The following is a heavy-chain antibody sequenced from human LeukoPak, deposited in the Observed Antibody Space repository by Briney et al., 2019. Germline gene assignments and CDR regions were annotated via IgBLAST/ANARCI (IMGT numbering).Heavy chain of an antibody. CDR1: GFTFSSYA. CDR3: ARDICSGIGCYPRAPFDY. CDR2: ISSNGGST. D-gene: IGHD2-15*01. Sequence: GGSLRLSCAASGFTFSSYAMHWVRPAPGKGLEYVSAISSNGGSTYYANSVKGRFTISRDNSKNTLYLQMNSLRADDTAVYYCARDICSGIGCYPRAPFDYWGQGTLVTVSS. J-gene: IGHJ4*02. V-gene: IGHV3-64*01.